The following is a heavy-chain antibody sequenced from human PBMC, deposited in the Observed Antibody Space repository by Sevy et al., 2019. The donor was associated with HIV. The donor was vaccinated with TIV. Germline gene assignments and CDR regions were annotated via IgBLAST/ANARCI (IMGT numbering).Heavy chain of an antibody. CDR3: ARDDPVMNAFDI. J-gene: IGHJ3*02. CDR1: GSSVSSGSYY. V-gene: IGHV4-61*03. D-gene: IGHD3-16*01. Sequence: SETLSLTCTVSGSSVSSGSYYWSWIRQPPGKGLEWIGYIYYSGSTNYNPSLKSRVTISLDTSKDHFSLKMTSVTTADTAVYYCARDDPVMNAFDIWGQGTMVTVSS. CDR2: IYYSGST.